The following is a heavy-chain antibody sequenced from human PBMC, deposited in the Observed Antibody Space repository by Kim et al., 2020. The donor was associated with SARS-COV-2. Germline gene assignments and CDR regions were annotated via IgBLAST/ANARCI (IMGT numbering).Heavy chain of an antibody. CDR3: TKHAVRGASYFDY. D-gene: IGHD3-10*01. CDR2: ISRTATTT. CDR1: GFIFDSFA. V-gene: IGHV3-23*01. J-gene: IGHJ4*02. Sequence: GGSLRPSCAASGFIFDSFAMSWVRQAPGKGLEWVSTISRTATTTYYTDSVKGRFTISRDNSKNTLYLQVNSLRAEDTAVYYCTKHAVRGASYFDYWGQGT.